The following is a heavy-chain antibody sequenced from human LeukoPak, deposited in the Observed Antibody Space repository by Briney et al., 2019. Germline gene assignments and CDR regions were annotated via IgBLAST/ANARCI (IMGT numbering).Heavy chain of an antibody. J-gene: IGHJ4*02. CDR2: IYYSGST. CDR3: ARSPAEIVVVPAAFDY. V-gene: IGHV4-59*01. Sequence: PSETLSLTCTVSGGSISSYYWSWIRQPPGKGLEWIGYIYYSGSTNYNPSLKSRVTISVDTSKNQFSLKLSSVTAADTAVYYCARSPAEIVVVPAAFDYWGQGTLVTVSS. CDR1: GGSISSYY. D-gene: IGHD2-2*01.